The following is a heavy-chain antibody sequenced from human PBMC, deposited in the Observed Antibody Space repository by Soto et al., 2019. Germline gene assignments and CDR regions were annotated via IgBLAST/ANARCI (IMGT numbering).Heavy chain of an antibody. V-gene: IGHV2-26*01. J-gene: IGHJ5*02. Sequence: QVTLKESGPVLVKPTETLTLRCTVSGLSITDSEMGVSWIRQPPGQPLEWLAHIDSSGEKSYRTFLKSRLAISKDTSESQLVLTLTNMDPADTATYYCARRLLAVAVSPWFDPWGQGIPVTVSS. CDR3: ARRLLAVAVSPWFDP. D-gene: IGHD6-19*01. CDR1: GLSITDSEMG. CDR2: IDSSGEK.